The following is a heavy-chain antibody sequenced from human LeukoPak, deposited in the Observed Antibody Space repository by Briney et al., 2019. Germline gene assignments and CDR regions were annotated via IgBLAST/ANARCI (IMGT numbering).Heavy chain of an antibody. V-gene: IGHV3-48*03. CDR2: INSDNAV. J-gene: IGHJ2*01. CDR3: ASLVGATHWYFDL. Sequence: GGSLRLSCAASGFTVTTSEMDWVRQAPGKGLEWVSYINSDNAVLYGDSVKGRFTISSDKATNSVYLQMNSLRAEDTAVYYCASLVGATHWYFDLWGRGTLVTVSS. CDR1: GFTVTTSE. D-gene: IGHD1-26*01.